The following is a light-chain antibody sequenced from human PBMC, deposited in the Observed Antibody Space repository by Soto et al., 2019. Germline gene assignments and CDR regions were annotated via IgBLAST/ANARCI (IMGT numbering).Light chain of an antibody. CDR1: SGDIGGYNY. J-gene: IGLJ2*01. CDR2: DVN. CDR3: CSYPGSSLV. V-gene: IGLV2-11*01. Sequence: QSALTQPRSVSGSPGQSVTISCTGASGDIGGYNYVSWYQHHPGKAPKLIIFDVNKRPSGVPDRFSGSKSGNTASLTISGLQPEEEAYYYFCSYPGSSLVFGGGTKLTVL.